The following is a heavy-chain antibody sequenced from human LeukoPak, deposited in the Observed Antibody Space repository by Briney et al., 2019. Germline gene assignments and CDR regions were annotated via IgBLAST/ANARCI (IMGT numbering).Heavy chain of an antibody. J-gene: IGHJ4*02. D-gene: IGHD1-26*01. CDR3: AKQWDPDY. Sequence: PGGSLRLSCAASGFTFSNYGMHWVRQAPGKGLEWVAVISYDGSTKYYADSVKGRFTISRDNSENTLYLQMNSLRGDDTAVYYCAKQWDPDYWGQGTLVTVSS. CDR2: ISYDGSTK. V-gene: IGHV3-30*18. CDR1: GFTFSNYG.